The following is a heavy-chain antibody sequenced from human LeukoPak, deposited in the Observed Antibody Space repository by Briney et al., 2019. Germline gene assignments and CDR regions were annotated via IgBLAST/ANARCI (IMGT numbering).Heavy chain of an antibody. CDR2: INSDGSST. Sequence: HPGGSLRLSCAASGFTFSSYWMYWVRHAPGKGLVWVSRINSDGSSTNYADPVKGRFTLSRDNAKNTLYLQMNSLRDEDTAVYYCARDHGYAFDYWGQGTLVTVSS. V-gene: IGHV3-74*01. CDR3: ARDHGYAFDY. CDR1: GFTFSSYW. J-gene: IGHJ4*02. D-gene: IGHD5-12*01.